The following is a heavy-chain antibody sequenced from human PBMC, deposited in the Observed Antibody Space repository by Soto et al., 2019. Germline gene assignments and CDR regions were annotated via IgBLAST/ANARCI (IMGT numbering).Heavy chain of an antibody. CDR3: VRESEENCSGTSCYRERFNWFDP. CDR2: IHHSGST. J-gene: IGHJ5*02. V-gene: IGHV4-30-2*01. CDR1: GGSISSGGYS. Sequence: TLSLTCAVSGGSISSGGYSWSWIRQASGKGLEWIAYIHHSGSTYYNPSLKSRVTISPDRSKNRFSLKLTYMTAADTAVYYWVRESEENCSGTSCYRERFNWFDPWGQGTLVTVSS. D-gene: IGHD2-2*02.